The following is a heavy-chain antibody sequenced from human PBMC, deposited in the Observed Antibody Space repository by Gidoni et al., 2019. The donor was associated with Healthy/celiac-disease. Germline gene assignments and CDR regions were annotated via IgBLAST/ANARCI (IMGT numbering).Heavy chain of an antibody. J-gene: IGHJ4*02. CDR2: IIPIFGTA. D-gene: IGHD3-22*01. V-gene: IGHV1-69*01. CDR3: AREAQYYYDSSGYSY. CDR1: GGTFSSYA. Sequence: QVQLVQSGAEVKKPGSSVTVSCKASGGTFSSYAISWVRQAPGQGLEWMGGIIPIFGTANYAQKFQGRVTITADESTSTAYMELSSLRSEDTAVYYCAREAQYYYDSSGYSYWGQGTLVTVSS.